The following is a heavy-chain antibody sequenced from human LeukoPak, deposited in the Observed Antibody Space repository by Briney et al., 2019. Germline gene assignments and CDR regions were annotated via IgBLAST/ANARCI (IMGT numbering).Heavy chain of an antibody. J-gene: IGHJ4*02. CDR3: VLRYFDWFREFDY. V-gene: IGHV3-21*01. CDR1: GFTFSSYS. Sequence: GSLRLSCAASGFTFSSYSMNWVRQAPGKGLEWVSSISSSSSYIYYADSVKGRFTISRDNAKNSLYLQMNSLRAEDTAVYYCVLRYFDWFREFDYWGQGTLVTVSS. CDR2: ISSSSSYI. D-gene: IGHD3-9*01.